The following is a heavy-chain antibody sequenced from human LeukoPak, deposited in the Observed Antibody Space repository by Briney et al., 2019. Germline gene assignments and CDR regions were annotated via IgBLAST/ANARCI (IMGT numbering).Heavy chain of an antibody. J-gene: IGHJ4*02. V-gene: IGHV3-74*01. CDR1: RSTFNKYW. CDR2: INIDATSI. CDR3: ARVPASGTQFDD. D-gene: IGHD6-13*01. Sequence: PGGSLRLSCTAPRSTFNKYWIHWVRQAPGKGLVWVSRINIDATSISYADSVKGRFTISRDNAKSTLYLQMNSLRAEDTAVYYCARVPASGTQFDDWGQGTLVTVSS.